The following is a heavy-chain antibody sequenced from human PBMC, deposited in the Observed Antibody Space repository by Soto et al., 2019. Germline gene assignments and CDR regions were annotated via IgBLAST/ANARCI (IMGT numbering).Heavy chain of an antibody. V-gene: IGHV4-34*01. CDR1: GGSFSGYY. Sequence: SETLSLTCAVYGGSFSGYYWTWIRQPPGTGLGWIGEINHSGSTNYNPSLKSRVTISVDTSKNQFSLKLTSVTAADTAVYYCARPKTIGAAAGKGWFDPWGQGTLVTVSS. J-gene: IGHJ5*02. CDR2: INHSGST. D-gene: IGHD6-13*01. CDR3: ARPKTIGAAAGKGWFDP.